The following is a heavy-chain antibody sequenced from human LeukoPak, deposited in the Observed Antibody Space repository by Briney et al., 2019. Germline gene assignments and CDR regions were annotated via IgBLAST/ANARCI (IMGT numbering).Heavy chain of an antibody. CDR3: ARAHGDYGMDV. CDR2: IYHSGST. CDR1: GSSISSGGYS. D-gene: IGHD4-17*01. Sequence: SETLSLTCAVSGSSISSGGYSWSWIRQPPGKGLEWIGYIYHSGSTYYNPSLKSRVTISVDRSKNQFSLKLSSVTAAHTAVYYCARAHGDYGMDVWGQGTTVTVSS. V-gene: IGHV4-30-2*01. J-gene: IGHJ6*02.